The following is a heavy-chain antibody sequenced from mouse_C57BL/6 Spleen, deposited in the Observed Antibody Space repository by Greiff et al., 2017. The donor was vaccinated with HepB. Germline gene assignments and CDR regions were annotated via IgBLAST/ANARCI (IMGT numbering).Heavy chain of an antibody. J-gene: IGHJ2*01. Sequence: VQLQQSGPELVKPGASVKISCKASGYAFSSSWMNWVKQRPGKGLEWIGRIYPGDGDTNYNGKFKGKATLTADKSSSTAYMQLSSLTSEDSAVYFCARLGEPIDYWGQGTTLTVSS. D-gene: IGHD3-3*01. CDR3: ARLGEPIDY. CDR1: GYAFSSSW. CDR2: IYPGDGDT. V-gene: IGHV1-82*01.